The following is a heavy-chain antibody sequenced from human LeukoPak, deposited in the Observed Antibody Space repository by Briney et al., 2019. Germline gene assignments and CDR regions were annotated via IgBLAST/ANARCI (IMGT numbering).Heavy chain of an antibody. D-gene: IGHD1-26*01. CDR3: ARGEWELRY. CDR1: GGSISASY. Sequence: SETLSLTCTVSGGSISASYWNWIRQPAGKGLEWIGQIYTTGNTKYNPSLKSRVTMSVDTSKSQFSPKLSSVTAADTAVYYCARGEWELRYWGQGALVTVSS. V-gene: IGHV4-4*07. J-gene: IGHJ4*02. CDR2: IYTTGNT.